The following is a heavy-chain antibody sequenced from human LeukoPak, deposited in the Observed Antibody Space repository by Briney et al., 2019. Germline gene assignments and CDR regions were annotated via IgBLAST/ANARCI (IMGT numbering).Heavy chain of an antibody. CDR2: INPNSGGT. V-gene: IGHV1-2*02. Sequence: ASVKVSCKASGYTFTGYYMHWVRQAPGQGLEWMGWINPNSGGTNYAQKFQGRVTMTRDTSISTAYLELSRLRSDGRAVYYCARGGKTYYYDSSGYYFSGDAFDIWGQGTMVTVSS. D-gene: IGHD3-22*01. J-gene: IGHJ3*02. CDR3: ARGGKTYYYDSSGYYFSGDAFDI. CDR1: GYTFTGYY.